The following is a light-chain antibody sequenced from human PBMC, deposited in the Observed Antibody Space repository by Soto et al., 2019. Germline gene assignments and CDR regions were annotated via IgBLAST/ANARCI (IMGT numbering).Light chain of an antibody. V-gene: IGKV1-5*03. CDR1: QPISSW. J-gene: IGKJ1*01. CDR2: KAS. Sequence: DIQMTQSPSTLSGSVGDRVTITCRASQPISSWLAWYQQKPGKAPKLLIYKASTLKSGVPSRFSGSGSGTEFTLTLSSLQPDDFATYYRQHYTSYSDAFGQATQVPLK. CDR3: QHYTSYSDA.